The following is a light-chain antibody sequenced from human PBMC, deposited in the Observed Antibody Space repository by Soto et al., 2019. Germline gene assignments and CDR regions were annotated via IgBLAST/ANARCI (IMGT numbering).Light chain of an antibody. CDR1: QSVLYSSNNKNY. CDR2: WAS. J-gene: IGKJ1*01. CDR3: QQYYSTPQT. Sequence: DIVMTQSPDSLAVSLGERATINCKSSQSVLYSSNNKNYLAWYQQKPGQPPKLLIYWASTRESGVPDRFSGSGSGTDFTLTISSLQAEGVAVYYLQQYYSTPQTFGHGTKVEIK. V-gene: IGKV4-1*01.